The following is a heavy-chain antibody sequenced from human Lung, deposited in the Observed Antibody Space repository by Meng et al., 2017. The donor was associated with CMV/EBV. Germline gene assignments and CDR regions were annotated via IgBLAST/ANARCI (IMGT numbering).Heavy chain of an antibody. CDR3: ARTSSSGLTPFEP. CDR1: GGSISSSSYY. V-gene: IGHV4-39*01. J-gene: IGHJ5*02. Sequence: SXTXSLXCTVSGGSISSSSYYWGWIRQPPGKGLEWIGSIYYSGSTYYNPSLKSRVTISVDTSKNQFSLKLSSVTAADTAVYYCARTSSSGLTPFEPWGQGTXVTVSS. D-gene: IGHD6-19*01. CDR2: IYYSGST.